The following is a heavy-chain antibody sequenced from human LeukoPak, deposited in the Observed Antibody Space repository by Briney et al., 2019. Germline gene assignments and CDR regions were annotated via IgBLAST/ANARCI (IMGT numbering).Heavy chain of an antibody. J-gene: IGHJ5*02. CDR1: GYTFINHV. CDR2: ISPYNGNT. Sequence: ASVKVSCKTSGYTFINHVISWVRQAPGRGLEWMGWISPYNGNTNYAQKLQGRLTTTTDTSTNTAYMELRSLTSDDTAVYFCARSAGLVTAEWFDPWGQGTLVTVSS. D-gene: IGHD2-2*01. V-gene: IGHV1-18*01. CDR3: ARSAGLVTAEWFDP.